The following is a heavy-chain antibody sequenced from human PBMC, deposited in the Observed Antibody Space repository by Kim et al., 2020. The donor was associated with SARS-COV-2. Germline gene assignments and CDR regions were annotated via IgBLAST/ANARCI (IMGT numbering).Heavy chain of an antibody. CDR2: IGTAGDT. CDR3: ARGSGNNWNYWYFDL. V-gene: IGHV3-13*04. CDR1: GFTFSSYD. D-gene: IGHD1-20*01. Sequence: GGSLRLSCAASGFTFSSYDMHWVRQATGKGLEWVSAIGTAGDTYYPGSVKGRFTISRENAKNSLYLQMNSLRAGDTAVYYCARGSGNNWNYWYFDLWGRGTLVTVSS. J-gene: IGHJ2*01.